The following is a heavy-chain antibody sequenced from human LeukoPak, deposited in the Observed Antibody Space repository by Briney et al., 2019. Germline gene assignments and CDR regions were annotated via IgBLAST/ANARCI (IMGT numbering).Heavy chain of an antibody. J-gene: IGHJ4*02. CDR3: ARDGSFDY. D-gene: IGHD5-12*01. V-gene: IGHV1-2*02. CDR2: ISANIGGT. Sequence: GASVTVSCKASGYTFTDYYIHWLRQTPGQGLEWMGWISANIGGTNYAQKFRGRVTMTKDTSISTAYMELSGLTSDDTAVYYCARDGSFDYWGQGTLVTVSS. CDR1: GYTFTDYY.